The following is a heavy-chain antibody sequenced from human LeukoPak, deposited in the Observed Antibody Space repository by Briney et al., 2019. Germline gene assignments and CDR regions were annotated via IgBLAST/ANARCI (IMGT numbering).Heavy chain of an antibody. CDR1: GFTSSNYA. CDR2: ITSSGNTP. D-gene: IGHD3-10*01. J-gene: IGHJ4*02. V-gene: IGHV3-23*01. CDR3: AKDRPNYYGSGAYYKRNGDF. Sequence: SGGSLRLSCVASGFTSSNYAMSWVRQAPGEGLEWVSSITSSGNTPYYADSGKGRFTISRDNSKNTLYLQMNNLRAEDTAVYYCAKDRPNYYGSGAYYKRNGDFWGQGTLVTVSS.